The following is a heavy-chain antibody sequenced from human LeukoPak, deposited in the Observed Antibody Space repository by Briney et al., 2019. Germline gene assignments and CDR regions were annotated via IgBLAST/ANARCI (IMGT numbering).Heavy chain of an antibody. J-gene: IGHJ4*02. V-gene: IGHV3-23*01. CDR3: AKETDYNYIYYFDY. D-gene: IGHD5-24*01. CDR1: GFTFSSSA. Sequence: GGSLRLPCAASGFTFSSSAMRWVRQAPGKGLECVSGISGSGASTYYADSVKGRFTISRDNSKNTLYLQMNSLRAEDTAVYSCAKETDYNYIYYFDYWGQGTLVTVSS. CDR2: ISGSGAST.